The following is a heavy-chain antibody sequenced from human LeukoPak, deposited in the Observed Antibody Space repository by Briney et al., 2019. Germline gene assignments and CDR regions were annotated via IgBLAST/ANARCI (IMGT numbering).Heavy chain of an antibody. V-gene: IGHV4-39*01. J-gene: IGHJ3*01. Sequence: SETLSLTCTVSGGSISSSSYYWGWIRQPPGKGLEWIGSIYYSGSTYYNPSLKSRVTISVDTSKNQFSLKLSSVTAADTAVYYCARHKTVTYDVFDLWGRGTMVTVSS. CDR3: ARHKTVTYDVFDL. D-gene: IGHD3-3*01. CDR2: IYYSGST. CDR1: GGSISSSSYY.